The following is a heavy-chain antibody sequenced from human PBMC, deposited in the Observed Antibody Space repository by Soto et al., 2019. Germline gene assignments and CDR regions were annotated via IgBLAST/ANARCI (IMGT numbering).Heavy chain of an antibody. D-gene: IGHD5-18*01. Sequence: QVQLVQSGAEVKKPGSSVKVSCKASGGTFSSYGISWVRQAPGQGLEWMGGIIPMFGTANYAQKFQDRVTITADESTSTAYMELSSLRSEDTAVYYCARDFRGYSYGSYSGANYFYYGMDVWGQGTTVTVSS. J-gene: IGHJ6*02. CDR2: IIPMFGTA. CDR3: ARDFRGYSYGSYSGANYFYYGMDV. V-gene: IGHV1-69*01. CDR1: GGTFSSYG.